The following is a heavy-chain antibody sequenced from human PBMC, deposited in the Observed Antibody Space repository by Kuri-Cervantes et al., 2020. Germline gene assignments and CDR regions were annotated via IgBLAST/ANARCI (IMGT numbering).Heavy chain of an antibody. V-gene: IGHV3-74*01. D-gene: IGHD1-1*01. CDR3: ARGREGTVLDQ. Sequence: LSLTCAASGFTFSNYWMHWVRQVPGKGLVWVSHINSDGSDTRYAVSVKGRFTISRDNARNTLYLQMNSLRAEDTALYYCARGREGTVLDQWGQGTLVTVSS. CDR2: INSDGSDT. J-gene: IGHJ4*02. CDR1: GFTFSNYW.